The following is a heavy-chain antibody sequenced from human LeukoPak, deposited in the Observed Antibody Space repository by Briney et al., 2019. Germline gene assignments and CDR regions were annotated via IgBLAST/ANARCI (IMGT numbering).Heavy chain of an antibody. V-gene: IGHV6-1*01. Sequence: SQTLSLTCAISGDTVSNNNAAWNWIRQSPSRGLEWLGRTYYRSKLYNDYAVSVKSRITINPDTSRNHFSLQLNSVTPEDTAMYYCARNPDSDILTGLFDYWGQGTLVTVSS. J-gene: IGHJ4*02. CDR1: GDTVSNNNAA. CDR2: TYYRSKLYN. CDR3: ARNPDSDILTGLFDY. D-gene: IGHD3-9*01.